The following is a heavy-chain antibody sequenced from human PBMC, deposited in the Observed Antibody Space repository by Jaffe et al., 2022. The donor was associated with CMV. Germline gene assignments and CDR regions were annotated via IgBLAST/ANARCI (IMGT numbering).Heavy chain of an antibody. J-gene: IGHJ6*02. D-gene: IGHD6-6*01. V-gene: IGHV1-69*01. Sequence: QVQLVQSGAEVKKPGSSVKVSCKASGGTFSSYAISWVRQAPGQGLEWMGGIIPIFGTANYAQKFQGRVTITADESTSTAYMELSSLRSEDTAVYYCARDSIAARPGTPLIGYGMDVWGQGTTVTVSS. CDR3: ARDSIAARPGTPLIGYGMDV. CDR1: GGTFSSYA. CDR2: IIPIFGTA.